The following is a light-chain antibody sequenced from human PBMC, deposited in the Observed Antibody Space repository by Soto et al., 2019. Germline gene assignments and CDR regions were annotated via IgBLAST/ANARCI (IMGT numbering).Light chain of an antibody. J-gene: IGKJ2*01. CDR3: QQSYSTRYT. V-gene: IGKV1-39*01. CDR2: AAS. CDR1: QSIANY. Sequence: DIQMTQSPSSLSASVGDRVTITCRASQSIANYLNWYQQKLGKAPKFLIYAASSLKSGVPPRFSVSGSGTDFTLTISSLQPEDCSTYYCQQSYSTRYTFGQGTKVEI.